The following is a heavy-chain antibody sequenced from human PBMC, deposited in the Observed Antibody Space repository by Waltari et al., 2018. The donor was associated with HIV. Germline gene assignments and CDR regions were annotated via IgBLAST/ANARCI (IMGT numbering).Heavy chain of an antibody. J-gene: IGHJ4*02. Sequence: QVQLVQSGAEVKKPGASVKVSCKASGYTFISYYMHWVRQAPGQGLEWMGIINPSGNSKSYVQKFQGRLTMTRDTSTSTVYMELSSLRSEDTAVYYCARAPCSGGSCRLFDYWGQGTLVTVSS. CDR1: GYTFISYY. CDR2: INPSGNSK. CDR3: ARAPCSGGSCRLFDY. V-gene: IGHV1-46*01. D-gene: IGHD2-15*01.